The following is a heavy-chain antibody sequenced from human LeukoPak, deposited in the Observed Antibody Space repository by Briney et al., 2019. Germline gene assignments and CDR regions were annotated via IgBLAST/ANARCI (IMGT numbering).Heavy chain of an antibody. CDR1: GFTFSIYG. CDR3: AREDKDAFDI. J-gene: IGHJ3*02. V-gene: IGHV3-33*01. Sequence: GGSLRLSCAASGFTFSIYGMHWVRQAPGKGLEWVAVIWYDGSNKYYADSVKGRFTISRDNSKNTLYLQMNSLRVEDTAVYYCAREDKDAFDIWGQGTMVTVSS. D-gene: IGHD2-15*01. CDR2: IWYDGSNK.